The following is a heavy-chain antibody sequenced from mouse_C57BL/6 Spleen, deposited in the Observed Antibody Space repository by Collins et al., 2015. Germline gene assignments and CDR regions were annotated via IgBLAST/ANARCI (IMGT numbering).Heavy chain of an antibody. D-gene: IGHD2-1*01. Sequence: EVKLVESGGGLVKPGGSLKLSCAASGFTFSSYAMSWVRQTPEKRLEWVASISSGGSTYYPDSVKGRFTISRDNARNILYLQMSSLRSEDTAMYYCAREGGYGNGAMDYWGQGTSVTVSS. CDR2: ISSGGST. J-gene: IGHJ4*01. CDR3: AREGGYGNGAMDY. V-gene: IGHV5-6-5*01. CDR1: GFTFSSYA.